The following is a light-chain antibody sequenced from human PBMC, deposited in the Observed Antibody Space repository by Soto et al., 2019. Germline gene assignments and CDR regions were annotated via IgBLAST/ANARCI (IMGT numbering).Light chain of an antibody. V-gene: IGLV2-23*01. J-gene: IGLJ1*01. CDR2: EGI. Sequence: SALTQPASVSGSPEQSITISCTGTSSDIGTYNLVSWYQHYPGKAPKLMIYEGIKRPSGVSNRFSGSKSGNTAFLTISGLQAEDEADYYCCSYAGSGTDNYVFGSGTKLTVL. CDR1: SSDIGTYNL. CDR3: CSYAGSGTDNYV.